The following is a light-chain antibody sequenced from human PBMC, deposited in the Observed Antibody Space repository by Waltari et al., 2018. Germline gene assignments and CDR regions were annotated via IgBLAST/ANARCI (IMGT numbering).Light chain of an antibody. CDR1: QSIGDW. V-gene: IGKV1-5*03. Sequence: DIQMTQSPSTLSASVGDIVTITCRASQSIGDWMARYPQEPGKAPKLLIYRASTLQSGVQSRFSGSGSGTEFTLTISSLQPDDFGSYYCQYYYLYSRGFGQGTKVEIK. CDR2: RAS. J-gene: IGKJ2*03. CDR3: QYYYLYSRG.